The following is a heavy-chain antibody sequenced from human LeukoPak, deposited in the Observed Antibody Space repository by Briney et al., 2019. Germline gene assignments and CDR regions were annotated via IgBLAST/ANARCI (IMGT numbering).Heavy chain of an antibody. J-gene: IGHJ4*02. CDR1: GGSFSGYY. Sequence: PSETLSLTCAVHGGSFSGYYWSWIRQPPGKGLEWIGEINHSGSTNYNPSLKSRVTISVDTSKNQFSLKLSSVTAADTAVYYCARESHRSGGYWGQGTLVTVSS. D-gene: IGHD6-19*01. CDR2: INHSGST. CDR3: ARESHRSGGY. V-gene: IGHV4-34*01.